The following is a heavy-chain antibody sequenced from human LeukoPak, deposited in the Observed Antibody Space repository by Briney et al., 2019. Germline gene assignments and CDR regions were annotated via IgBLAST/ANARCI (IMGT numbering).Heavy chain of an antibody. J-gene: IGHJ6*03. V-gene: IGHV4-4*02. CDR2: IYHSGST. D-gene: IGHD3-10*01. Sequence: SETLSLTCGVSGGSISSSYWWSWVRQPPGKGLEWIGEIYHSGSTNDNPSLKSRVTISVDTSKNQFSLNLRSVTAADTAVYYCARARLGRMVRGADMDVWGKGTTVTISS. CDR3: ARARLGRMVRGADMDV. CDR1: GGSISSSYW.